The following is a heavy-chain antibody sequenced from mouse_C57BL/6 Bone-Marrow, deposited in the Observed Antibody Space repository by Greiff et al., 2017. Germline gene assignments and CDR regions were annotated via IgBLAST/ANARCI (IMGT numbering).Heavy chain of an antibody. CDR3: ARRQPTVVDWYFDV. D-gene: IGHD1-1*01. Sequence: VQGVESGAELVKPGASVKISCKASGYAFSSYWMNWVKQRPGKGLEWIGQIYPGDGDTNYNGKFKGKATLTADKSSSTAYMQLSSLTSEDSAVYFCARRQPTVVDWYFDVWGTGTTVTVSS. CDR1: GYAFSSYW. V-gene: IGHV1-80*01. CDR2: IYPGDGDT. J-gene: IGHJ1*03.